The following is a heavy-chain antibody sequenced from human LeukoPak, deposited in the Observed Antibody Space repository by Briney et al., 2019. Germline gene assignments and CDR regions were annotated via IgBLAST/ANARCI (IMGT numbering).Heavy chain of an antibody. V-gene: IGHV1-69*13. J-gene: IGHJ4*02. CDR1: GGTFSSYA. D-gene: IGHD2-15*01. CDR2: IIPIFVTA. CDR3: ARDLSYCSGGICYSDY. Sequence: SVQVSCKASGGTFSSYAISWVRQAPGQGLEWIGRIIPIFVTANYAQKFQGRVTITPDQSTSTASIVLCSLRSEDTAVYYCARDLSYCSGGICYSDYWGEGALVTVSS.